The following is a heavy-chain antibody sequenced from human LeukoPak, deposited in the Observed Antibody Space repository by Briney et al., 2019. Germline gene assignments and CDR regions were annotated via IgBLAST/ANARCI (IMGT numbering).Heavy chain of an antibody. CDR1: GFTFSYYG. Sequence: PGGSLRLSCAASGFTFSYYGMHWVRQAPGKGLEWVSFIRYDGGNKYYADSVKGRFTISRDNSKNTLYLQMNSLRAEDTAVYYCAKGPRVAVAGYYFDYWGQGTLVTVSS. V-gene: IGHV3-30*02. D-gene: IGHD6-19*01. CDR2: IRYDGGNK. J-gene: IGHJ4*02. CDR3: AKGPRVAVAGYYFDY.